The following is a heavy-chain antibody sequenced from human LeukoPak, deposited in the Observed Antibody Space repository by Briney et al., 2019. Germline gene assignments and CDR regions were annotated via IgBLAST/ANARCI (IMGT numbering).Heavy chain of an antibody. Sequence: GASVKVSCKASGSTFSSYTISWVRQAPGQGLEWMGRIIPILGIANYAQKFQGRVTITADKSTSTAYMELSSLRSEDTAVYYCARDDGIVGATGGYFDYWGQGTLVTVSS. D-gene: IGHD1-26*01. CDR3: ARDDGIVGATGGYFDY. V-gene: IGHV1-69*04. CDR2: IIPILGIA. J-gene: IGHJ4*02. CDR1: GSTFSSYT.